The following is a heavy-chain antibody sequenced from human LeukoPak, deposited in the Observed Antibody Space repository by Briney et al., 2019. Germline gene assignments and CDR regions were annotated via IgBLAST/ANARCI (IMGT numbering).Heavy chain of an antibody. D-gene: IGHD2-2*01. CDR3: ARRIVVVVPAAMNGFDY. Sequence: SETLSLSCTVSGGSISSSSYYWGWIRRPPGKGLEWIGSIYYSGSTYYNPSLKSRVTISVDTSKNQFSLKLSPVTAADTAVYYCARRIVVVVPAAMNGFDYWGQGTLVTVSS. CDR1: GGSISSSSYY. J-gene: IGHJ4*02. CDR2: IYYSGST. V-gene: IGHV4-39*01.